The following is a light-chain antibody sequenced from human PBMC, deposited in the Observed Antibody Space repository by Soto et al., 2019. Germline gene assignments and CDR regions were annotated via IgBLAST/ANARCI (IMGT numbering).Light chain of an antibody. CDR2: KAS. J-gene: IGKJ1*01. Sequence: DIQMTQSPSTLSASVGDRVTVTCRASQSISNWLAWYQQKPGKAPKLLIYKASSLESGVPSRFSGSGSGTEFTLTISSLRPDDFATYYCQQYNDYSAWTFGQGTKVDIK. CDR1: QSISNW. V-gene: IGKV1-5*03. CDR3: QQYNDYSAWT.